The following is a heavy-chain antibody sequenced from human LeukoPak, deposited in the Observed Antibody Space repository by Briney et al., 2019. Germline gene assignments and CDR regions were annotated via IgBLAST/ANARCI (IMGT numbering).Heavy chain of an antibody. J-gene: IGHJ5*02. CDR2: INPSGGST. V-gene: IGHV1-46*01. CDR1: GYTFTSYY. D-gene: IGHD1-26*01. Sequence: ASVKVSCKASGYTFTSYYMHWVRQAPGQGLEWMGIINPSGGSTSYAQKFQGRVTMTRDTSTSTVYMELSSLRSEDTVVYYCARLVGATRDWFDPWGQGTLVTVSS. CDR3: ARLVGATRDWFDP.